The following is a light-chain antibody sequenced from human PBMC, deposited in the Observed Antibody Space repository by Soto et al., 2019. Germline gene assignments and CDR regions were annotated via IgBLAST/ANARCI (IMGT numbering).Light chain of an antibody. CDR3: SSYAASNNFYFV. V-gene: IGLV2-8*01. CDR2: EVT. J-gene: IGLJ3*02. Sequence: QSVLTQPPSASGSPGQSVTISCTGTSSGVGGYNYVSWYQQYPGRAPNLMIYEVTKRPSGVPDRFSGSKSGNTASLTVSGLQAEDEADYYCSSYAASNNFYFVFGGGTQLTVL. CDR1: SSGVGGYNY.